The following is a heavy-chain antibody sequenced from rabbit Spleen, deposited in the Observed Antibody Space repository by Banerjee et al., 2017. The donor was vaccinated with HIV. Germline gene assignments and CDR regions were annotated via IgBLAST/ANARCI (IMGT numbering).Heavy chain of an antibody. V-gene: IGHV1S40*01. CDR1: GFSFSSSDY. CDR2: IGGSSSGFT. J-gene: IGHJ6*01. Sequence: QSLEESGGDLVKPGASLTLTCTASGFSFSSSDYMCWVRQAPGKGLEWISCIGGSSSGFTYSATWAKGRFTCSKTSSTTVTLQMTSLTGADTATYFCARDAATSFSSYGMDLWGPGTLVTVS. CDR3: ARDAATSFSSYGMDL. D-gene: IGHD8-1*01.